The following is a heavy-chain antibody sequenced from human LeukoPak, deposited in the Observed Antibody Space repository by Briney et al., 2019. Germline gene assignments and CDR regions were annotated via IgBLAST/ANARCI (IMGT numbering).Heavy chain of an antibody. CDR2: IRNKANSYTT. CDR1: GFTFSDHY. D-gene: IGHD3-10*01. CDR3: ARDNVQAGSPKF. V-gene: IGHV3-72*01. J-gene: IGHJ4*02. Sequence: GVSLRLSCAASGFTFSDHYMDWVRQAPGKGLEWVGRIRNKANSYTTDYAASVKGRFTISRDDSKNSLYLQMSSLRGEDTAVYYCARDNVQAGSPKFWGQGTLVTVSS.